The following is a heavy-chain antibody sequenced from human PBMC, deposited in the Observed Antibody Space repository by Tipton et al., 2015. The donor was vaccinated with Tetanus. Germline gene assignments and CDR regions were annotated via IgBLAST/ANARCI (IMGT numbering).Heavy chain of an antibody. Sequence: QLVQSGAEVKKPGASVKVSCKASGYTFTSYYMHWVRQAPGQGLEWMGIINPSGGSTSYAQKFQGRVTMTRDTSTSTVYMELSSLRSEDTAVYYCARTPYYYDSSGYYQDHDYWGQGTLVTVSP. CDR1: GYTFTSYY. D-gene: IGHD3-22*01. J-gene: IGHJ4*02. V-gene: IGHV1-46*01. CDR3: ARTPYYYDSSGYYQDHDY. CDR2: INPSGGST.